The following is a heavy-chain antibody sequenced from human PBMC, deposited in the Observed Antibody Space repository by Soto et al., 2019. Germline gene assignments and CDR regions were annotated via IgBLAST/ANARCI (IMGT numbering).Heavy chain of an antibody. D-gene: IGHD3-3*01. V-gene: IGHV1-69*13. Sequence: SVKVSCKASGGTFSSYAISWVRQAPGQGLEWMGGIIPIFGTANYAQKFQGRVTITADESTSTAYMELSSLRSEDTAVYYCARLEIFGVVLPYYFDYWGQGTLVTVSS. CDR1: GGTFSSYA. J-gene: IGHJ4*02. CDR3: ARLEIFGVVLPYYFDY. CDR2: IIPIFGTA.